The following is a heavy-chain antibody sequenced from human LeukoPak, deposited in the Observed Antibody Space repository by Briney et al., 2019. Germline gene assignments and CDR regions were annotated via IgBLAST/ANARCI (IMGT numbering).Heavy chain of an antibody. D-gene: IGHD1-26*01. CDR1: GYTFTSYD. CDR3: CGLGYSGSSYNWFDP. Sequence: AASVKVSCKASGYTFTSYDIHWVRQATGQGLEWMGWMNPNSGNTGYAQKFQGRVTMTRDTSISTAYMELSRLRSDDTAVYYCCGLGYSGSSYNWFDPWGQGTLVTVSS. CDR2: MNPNSGNT. J-gene: IGHJ5*02. V-gene: IGHV1-8*01.